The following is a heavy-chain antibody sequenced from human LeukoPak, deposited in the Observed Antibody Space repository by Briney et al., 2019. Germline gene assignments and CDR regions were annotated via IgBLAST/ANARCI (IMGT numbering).Heavy chain of an antibody. CDR2: ITTSGST. CDR1: GLTASHNVNNA. Sequence: GGSLRLSCAASGLTASHNVNNAMSWVPHAPGKGLEWVSGITTSGSTYYADSVKGRFTISRENSNNTLYLHMDSLRAEDTAVYYCEKAPVWNYYYGLDVWGQGTTVTVSS. J-gene: IGHJ6*02. V-gene: IGHV3-23*01. D-gene: IGHD2-21*01. CDR3: EKAPVWNYYYGLDV.